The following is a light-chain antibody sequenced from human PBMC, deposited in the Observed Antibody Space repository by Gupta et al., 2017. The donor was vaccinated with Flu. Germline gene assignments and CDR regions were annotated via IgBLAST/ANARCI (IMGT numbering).Light chain of an antibody. CDR2: AAS. V-gene: IGKV1-39*01. CDR3: QQSYNSPYS. CDR1: QNIKNY. J-gene: IGKJ2*03. Sequence: DIQVTQSPSSLSASVGDRVTISCRTSQNIKNYLNWYQQKPGQAPKVLIYAASKLQSRVPSRFSGGGSETNFTLTINILQPEDLATYFCQQSYNSPYSFGQGSKVEIK.